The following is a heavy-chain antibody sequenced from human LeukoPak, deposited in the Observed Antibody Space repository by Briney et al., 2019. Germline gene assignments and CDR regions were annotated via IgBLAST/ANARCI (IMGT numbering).Heavy chain of an antibody. J-gene: IGHJ4*02. D-gene: IGHD1-1*01. V-gene: IGHV3-30*04. CDR3: ARVQVDGLLDY. CDR1: GFTFSSYA. CDR2: ISYDGSNK. Sequence: PGGSLRLSCAASGFTFSSYAMHWVRQAPGKGLEWVAVISYDGSNKYYADSVKGRFTISRDNSKNTLYLQMNSLRAEDTAVYYCARVQVDGLLDYWGQGTLVTVSS.